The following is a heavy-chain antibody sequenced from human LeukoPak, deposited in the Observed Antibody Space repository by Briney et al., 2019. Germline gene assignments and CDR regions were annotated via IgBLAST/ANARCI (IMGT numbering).Heavy chain of an antibody. J-gene: IGHJ2*01. CDR3: ARVSTNSRVGGYDPQWYFDL. CDR2: MSCYNGNT. V-gene: IGHV1-18*04. Sequence: GASVKVACKASGYTFLNYVFTWVGQTPARGLEWMEWMSCYNGNTNYLQKFQGRVTMTTDTSTNTVYMELRSLSSDDTAVYYCARVSTNSRVGGYDPQWYFDLWGRGTLVTVSS. D-gene: IGHD5-12*01. CDR1: GYTFLNYV.